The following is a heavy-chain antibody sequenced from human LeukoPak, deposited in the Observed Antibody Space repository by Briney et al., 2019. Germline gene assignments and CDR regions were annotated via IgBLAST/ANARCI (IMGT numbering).Heavy chain of an antibody. J-gene: IGHJ4*02. CDR1: GFNVITND. V-gene: IGHV3-53*01. CDR3: ERGVVSLAAKTLAY. D-gene: IGHD1-20*01. CDR2: LYSDGNT. Sequence: GVSLRPSCAASGFNVITNDVTWVRQAPGMGLEWVSVLYSDGNTKYADSVQGRFTISRDNSKNTLYLEMNSLSPDDTAVYYCERGVVSLAAKTLAYWGRGTLVTVSS.